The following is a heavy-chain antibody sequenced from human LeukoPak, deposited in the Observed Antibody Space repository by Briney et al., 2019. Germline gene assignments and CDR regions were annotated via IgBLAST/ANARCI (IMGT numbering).Heavy chain of an antibody. D-gene: IGHD3-10*01. CDR3: AMTGALWFGEWGISNAFDI. CDR2: ISYDGTNK. J-gene: IGHJ3*02. Sequence: GGSLRLSCAASGFTFSRYAMHWVRQTPGKGLEWVAIISYDGTNKYYADSVKGRFTISRDNSKNTLYLQMNSLRAEDTAVYYCAMTGALWFGEWGISNAFDIWGQGTMVTVSS. V-gene: IGHV3-30*04. CDR1: GFTFSRYA.